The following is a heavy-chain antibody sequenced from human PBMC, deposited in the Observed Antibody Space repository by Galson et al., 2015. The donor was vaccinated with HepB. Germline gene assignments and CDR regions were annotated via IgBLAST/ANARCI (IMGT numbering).Heavy chain of an antibody. Sequence: SLRLSCAASGFTFSDYYMSWIRQAPGKGLEWVSYISDSSSFTNYADSVKGRFTISRDNAKNSLYLQMNSLRAEDTAVYYCARLFRPGDYFDYWGQGTLVTVSS. D-gene: IGHD7-27*01. CDR3: ARLFRPGDYFDY. V-gene: IGHV3-11*03. J-gene: IGHJ4*02. CDR2: ISDSSSFT. CDR1: GFTFSDYY.